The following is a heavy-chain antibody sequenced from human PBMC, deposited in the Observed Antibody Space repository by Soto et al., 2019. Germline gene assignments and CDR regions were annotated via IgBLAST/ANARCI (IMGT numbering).Heavy chain of an antibody. CDR2: ISNSGST. J-gene: IGHJ4*02. V-gene: IGHV4-59*01. D-gene: IGHD1-26*01. Sequence: WTWIRQPPGQGLEWIGYISNSGSTNYNPSLKSRITISADTSKNQFSLKLNFVSAADTAVYYCARVTGPTYSGSYQSDYWGQGTLVTVSS. CDR3: ARVTGPTYSGSYQSDY.